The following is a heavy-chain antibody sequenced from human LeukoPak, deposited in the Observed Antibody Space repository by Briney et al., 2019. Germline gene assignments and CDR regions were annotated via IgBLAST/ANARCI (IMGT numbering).Heavy chain of an antibody. CDR2: ISSNGGST. J-gene: IGHJ4*02. D-gene: IGHD5-24*01. CDR3: VNTGTARWLQLNY. Sequence: GGSLRLSCSASGXTFSYYAMHWVRQAPGKGLEYVSAISSNGGSTYYADSMKGRFTISRDNSKNTLYLQMSSLRAEDTAVYYCVNTGTARWLQLNYWGQGTLVTVSS. CDR1: GXTFSYYA. V-gene: IGHV3-64D*09.